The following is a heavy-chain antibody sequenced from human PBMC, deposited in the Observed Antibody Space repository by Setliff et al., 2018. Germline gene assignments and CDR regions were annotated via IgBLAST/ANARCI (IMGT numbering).Heavy chain of an antibody. CDR2: IYIGGSA. Sequence: KTSETLSLTCTVSGGSISSYYWSWIRQPAGKGLEWIGHIYIGGSANYNPSLKSRVSISVDTSKNQFSLKLSSVTAEDTAVYYCARDSHTYYGILTGYLDFDYWGQGTLVTVSS. J-gene: IGHJ4*02. CDR3: ARDSHTYYGILTGYLDFDY. CDR1: GGSISSYY. V-gene: IGHV4-4*07. D-gene: IGHD3-9*01.